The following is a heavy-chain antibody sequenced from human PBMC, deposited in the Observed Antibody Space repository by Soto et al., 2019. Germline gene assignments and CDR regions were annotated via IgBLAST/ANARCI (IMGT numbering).Heavy chain of an antibody. CDR3: TRGPRPTSIGTGVF. CDR2: ITDDGSTT. CDR1: GFIFSMYW. V-gene: IGHV3-74*01. D-gene: IGHD3-10*01. J-gene: IGHJ4*02. Sequence: PGGSLRLSCETSGFIFSMYWMHWVRQVPGKGPQWVARITDDGSTTYYAASVEGRFTISRDSAKNALYLQMTSLRADDTAVYYCTRGPRPTSIGTGVFWGKGTLVTVSS.